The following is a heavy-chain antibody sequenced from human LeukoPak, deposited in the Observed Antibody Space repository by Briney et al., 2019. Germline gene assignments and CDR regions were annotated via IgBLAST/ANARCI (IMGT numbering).Heavy chain of an antibody. D-gene: IGHD2-21*01. Sequence: SETLSLTCTVSGASISSYYWNWIRQPAGKGLEWIGRIYTSGSTDYNPSLKSRVTMSVDSSKNQFSLKLSSVTAADTAAYYCATGAYCGGDCFDAFDIWGQGTMVTISS. V-gene: IGHV4-4*07. J-gene: IGHJ3*02. CDR1: GASISSYY. CDR3: ATGAYCGGDCFDAFDI. CDR2: IYTSGST.